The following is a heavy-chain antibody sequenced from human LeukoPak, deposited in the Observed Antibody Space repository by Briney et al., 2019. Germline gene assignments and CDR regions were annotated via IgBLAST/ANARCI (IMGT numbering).Heavy chain of an antibody. CDR2: IYHSGST. D-gene: IGHD1-26*01. CDR1: GGSISSGGYS. J-gene: IGHJ4*02. V-gene: IGHV4-30-2*01. Sequence: PSETLSLTCAVSGGSISSGGYSWSWIRQPPGKGLEWIGYIYHSGSTYYNPSLKSRVTISVDRSKNQFSLELSSVTAADTAVYYCARAPSGSHYAFDYWGQGTLVTVSS. CDR3: ARAPSGSHYAFDY.